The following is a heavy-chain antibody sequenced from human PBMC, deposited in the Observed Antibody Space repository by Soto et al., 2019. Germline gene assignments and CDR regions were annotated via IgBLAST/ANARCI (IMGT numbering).Heavy chain of an antibody. Sequence: SVKVSCKASGFTFTSSSVQWVRQARGQRLEWIGWIVVGSGNTNYAQKFQERVTITRDMSTSTAYMELSSLRSEDTAVYYCAAGYYYDSSGYYPDAFDIWGQGTMVTVSS. V-gene: IGHV1-58*01. CDR1: GFTFTSSS. D-gene: IGHD3-22*01. CDR2: IVVGSGNT. CDR3: AAGYYYDSSGYYPDAFDI. J-gene: IGHJ3*02.